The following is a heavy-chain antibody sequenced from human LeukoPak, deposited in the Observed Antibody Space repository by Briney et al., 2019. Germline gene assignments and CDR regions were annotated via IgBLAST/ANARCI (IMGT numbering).Heavy chain of an antibody. CDR3: AKDYSDYASYDAFDI. J-gene: IGHJ3*02. D-gene: IGHD5-12*01. Sequence: GGSLRLSCAASGFTFSSYGMHWVRQAPGKGLEWVAFIRYDGSNKYYADSVKGRFTISRDNSKNTLYLQMNSLRAEDTAVYYCAKDYSDYASYDAFDIWGQGTMVTVSS. V-gene: IGHV3-30*02. CDR2: IRYDGSNK. CDR1: GFTFSSYG.